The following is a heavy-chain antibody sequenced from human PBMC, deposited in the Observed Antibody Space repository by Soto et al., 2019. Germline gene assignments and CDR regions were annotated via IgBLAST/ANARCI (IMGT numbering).Heavy chain of an antibody. D-gene: IGHD3-10*01. CDR2: IYSGGYT. V-gene: IGHV3-53*01. Sequence: EVQLVESGGGLIQPGGSLRLSCAVSGFTVSNNYMSWVRQAPGKGLEGVSVIYSGGYTAYGDSVKGRFTISRDNSKNPLLLKMNRPRADGRAVYWCVPDRGGGGYWGQGTLVTVSS. J-gene: IGHJ4*02. CDR3: VPDRGGGGY. CDR1: GFTVSNNY.